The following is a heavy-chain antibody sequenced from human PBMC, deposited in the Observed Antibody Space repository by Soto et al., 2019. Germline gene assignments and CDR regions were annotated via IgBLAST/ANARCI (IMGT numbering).Heavy chain of an antibody. CDR3: AREGDAFGAPFDY. D-gene: IGHD3-10*01. J-gene: IGHJ4*02. CDR2: IHYSGST. Sequence: QVQLQESGPGLVKPSQTLSLTCTVSGGSISSGNYYWSWIRQPPGKGLEWIGYIHYSGSTHYNPSLKSRVTISVDTSKNQFSLKLSSVTAADTAVYYCAREGDAFGAPFDYWGQGTLVTVSS. CDR1: GGSISSGNYY. V-gene: IGHV4-30-4*01.